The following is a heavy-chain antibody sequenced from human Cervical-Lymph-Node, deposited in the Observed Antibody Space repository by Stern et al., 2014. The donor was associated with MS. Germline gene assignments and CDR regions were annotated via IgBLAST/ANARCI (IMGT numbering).Heavy chain of an antibody. CDR2: IFTGGSDI. CDR3: ARQRYFDY. CDR1: GYTFTSYW. V-gene: IGHV5-51*01. J-gene: IGHJ4*02. Sequence: VQLVQSGPEVKRPGESLKISCQASGYTFTSYWIGWVRQMPGKGLEWIAIIFTGGSDIRYSPSFQGQVPISADKSSSTAYLQWNNLKASDTAIYYCARQRYFDYWGQGTLVTVSS.